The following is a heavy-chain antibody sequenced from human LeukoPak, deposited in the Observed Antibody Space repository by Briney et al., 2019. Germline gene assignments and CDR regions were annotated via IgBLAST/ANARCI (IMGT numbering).Heavy chain of an antibody. V-gene: IGHV1-69*04. D-gene: IGHD6-13*01. CDR3: ARDPHRSSWYTPFDY. CDR1: GRTFSSYA. CDR2: IIPILGIA. J-gene: IGHJ4*02. Sequence: SVKVSCKASGRTFSSYAISWVRQAPGQGLEWMGRIIPILGIANYAQKFQGRVTMTRDTSTSTVYMELSSLRSEDTAVYYCARDPHRSSWYTPFDYCGQGTLVTVSS.